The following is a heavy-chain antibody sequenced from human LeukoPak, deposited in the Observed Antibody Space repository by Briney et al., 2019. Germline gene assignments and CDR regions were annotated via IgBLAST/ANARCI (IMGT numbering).Heavy chain of an antibody. V-gene: IGHV4-39*01. CDR3: ARKRATYYDILTGYSMTYFDY. CDR1: GGSISSSNYY. D-gene: IGHD3-9*01. Sequence: SETLSLTCTVSGGSISSSNYYWGWIRQPPGKGLEWIGNIYYSGSTYYNPSLKSRVTISVDTSKKQFSLKLSSVTAADTAVYYCARKRATYYDILTGYSMTYFDYWGQGTLVTVSS. CDR2: IYYSGST. J-gene: IGHJ4*02.